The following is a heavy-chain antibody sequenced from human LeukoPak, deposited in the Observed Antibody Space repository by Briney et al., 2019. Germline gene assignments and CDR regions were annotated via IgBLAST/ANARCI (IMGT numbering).Heavy chain of an antibody. J-gene: IGHJ6*03. V-gene: IGHV1-69*13. D-gene: IGHD3-10*01. CDR3: ARVPSGMVRGAYYYMDV. Sequence: ASVKVSCKASGYTFTSYGISWVRQAPGQGLEWMGGIIPIFGTANYAQKFQGRVTITADESTSTAYMELSSLRSEDTAVYYCARVPSGMVRGAYYYMDVWGKGTTVTISS. CDR1: GYTFTSYG. CDR2: IIPIFGTA.